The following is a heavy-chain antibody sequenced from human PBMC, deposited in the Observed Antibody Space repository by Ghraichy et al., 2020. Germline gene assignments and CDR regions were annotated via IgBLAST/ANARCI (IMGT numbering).Heavy chain of an antibody. CDR1: GFTFSSHV. Sequence: GGSLRLSCAASGFTFSSHVMSWVRQAPGKGLEWVSAIIGSGGSTFYADSVKGRFIISRDNSKNTLYLQMKSLRAEDTAVYYCAKDRQLVVRTYCFDCWGQGTLVTVSS. CDR3: AKDRQLVVRTYCFDC. V-gene: IGHV3-23*01. J-gene: IGHJ4*02. D-gene: IGHD5-24*01. CDR2: IIGSGGST.